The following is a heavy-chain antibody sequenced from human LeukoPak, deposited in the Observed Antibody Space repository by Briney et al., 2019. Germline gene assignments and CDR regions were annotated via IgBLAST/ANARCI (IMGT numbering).Heavy chain of an antibody. Sequence: SQILSLTCTVSGGSISSGGYYWSWIRQPPGKGLEWIGYIYHSGSTYYNPSLKSRVTISVDRSKNQFSLKLSSVTAADTAVYYCARDSAAAGTLDAFDIWGQGTMVTVSS. CDR2: IYHSGST. CDR1: GGSISSGGYY. J-gene: IGHJ3*02. CDR3: ARDSAAAGTLDAFDI. V-gene: IGHV4-30-2*01. D-gene: IGHD6-13*01.